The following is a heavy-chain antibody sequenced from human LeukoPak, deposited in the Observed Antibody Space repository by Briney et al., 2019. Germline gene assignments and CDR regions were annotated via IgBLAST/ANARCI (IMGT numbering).Heavy chain of an antibody. CDR1: GGSISSNNYY. CDR2: FYYYGDT. J-gene: IGHJ4*02. D-gene: IGHD5-18*01. V-gene: IGHV4-39*01. Sequence: SEPLSLTCSVSGGSISSNNYYWGWIRQPRGKGLEWIGSFYYYGDTFYNPSLKSRVTISVDTSKNQFSLKSSSVTAADTAVYYCARHRGNSYGYMYFDFWGQGTLVTVSS. CDR3: ARHRGNSYGYMYFDF.